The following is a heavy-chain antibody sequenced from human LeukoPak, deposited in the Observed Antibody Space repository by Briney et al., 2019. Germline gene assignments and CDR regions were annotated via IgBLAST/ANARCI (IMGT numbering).Heavy chain of an antibody. CDR3: ANSQKAAESPFDY. CDR1: GGTXTTYA. Sequence: SVKVSCKTSGGTXTTYAFSWVRQAPGQGLEWMGRIIPILDIAHYAQKFQGRVTITADKSTSTVYMELSSLRSEDTAVYYCANSQKAAESPFDYWGQGSLVTVSS. D-gene: IGHD5-18*01. CDR2: IIPILDIA. V-gene: IGHV1-69*04. J-gene: IGHJ4*02.